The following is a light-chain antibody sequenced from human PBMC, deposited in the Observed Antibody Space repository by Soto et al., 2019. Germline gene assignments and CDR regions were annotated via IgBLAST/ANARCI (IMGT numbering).Light chain of an antibody. V-gene: IGLV2-23*01. CDR3: CSYAGSSTYYV. Sequence: QSALTRPASVSGSPRQSITISCTGNSSDVGSYNLVSWYQQHPGKAPKLMIYEGSKRPSGVSNRFSGSKSGNTASLTISGLQAEDEADYYCCSYAGSSTYYVFGTGTKVTVL. J-gene: IGLJ1*01. CDR1: SSDVGSYNL. CDR2: EGS.